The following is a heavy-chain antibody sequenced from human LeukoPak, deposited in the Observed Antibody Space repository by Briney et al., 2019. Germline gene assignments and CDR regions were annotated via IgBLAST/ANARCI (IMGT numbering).Heavy chain of an antibody. J-gene: IGHJ6*02. CDR2: IYYSGST. CDR3: ATGVVGATYYYYYYGMDV. V-gene: IGHV4-61*01. Sequence: PSETLSLTCTVSGGSVSSGSYYWSWIRQPPGKGLEWIGYIYYSGSTNYNPSLKSRVTISVDTSKNQFSLKLSSVTAADTAVYYCATGVVGATYYYYYYGMDVWGQGTTVTVSS. CDR1: GGSVSSGSYY. D-gene: IGHD1-26*01.